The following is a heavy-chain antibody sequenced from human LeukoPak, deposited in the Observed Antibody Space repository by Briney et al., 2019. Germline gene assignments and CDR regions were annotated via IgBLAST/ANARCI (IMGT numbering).Heavy chain of an antibody. Sequence: ASVKVSCKASGYTFTSYGISWVRQAPGQGLEWMGWISAYNGNTNYAQKFQGRVTITADESTSTAYMELSSLRSEDTAVYYCARGPPSYGSGSYPFDYWGQGTLVTVSS. CDR2: ISAYNGNT. J-gene: IGHJ4*02. V-gene: IGHV1-18*01. CDR1: GYTFTSYG. D-gene: IGHD3-10*01. CDR3: ARGPPSYGSGSYPFDY.